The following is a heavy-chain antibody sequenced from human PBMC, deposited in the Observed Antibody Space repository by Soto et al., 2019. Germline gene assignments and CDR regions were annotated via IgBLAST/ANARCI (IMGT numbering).Heavy chain of an antibody. V-gene: IGHV3-74*01. CDR1: GFSFSNSW. CDR2: VNSDGSST. Sequence: GGSLRLSCAASGFSFSNSWRHCVRQAPGKGLVWVSHVNSDGSSTNYADSVKGRFTVSRDNAKNTVYLQMNSLRAEDTAVYYCAKHWSYALDVWGPATTLPLSS. CDR3: AKHWSYALDV. J-gene: IGHJ6*02. D-gene: IGHD2-8*02.